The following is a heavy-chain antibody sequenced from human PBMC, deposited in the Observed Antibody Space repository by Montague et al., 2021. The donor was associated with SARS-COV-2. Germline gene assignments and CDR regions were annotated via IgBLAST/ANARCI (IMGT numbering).Heavy chain of an antibody. Sequence: SETLSLTCTVSGGSISSSSYYWGWIRQPPGKGLEWIGSIYYSGSTYYNPSLKSRVTISVDTSKNQFSLKLSSVTAADTAVYYCARREDYYSSGSYPNWGQGTLATVSS. CDR2: IYYSGST. CDR1: GGSISSSSYY. V-gene: IGHV4-39*01. J-gene: IGHJ4*02. D-gene: IGHD3-10*01. CDR3: ARREDYYSSGSYPN.